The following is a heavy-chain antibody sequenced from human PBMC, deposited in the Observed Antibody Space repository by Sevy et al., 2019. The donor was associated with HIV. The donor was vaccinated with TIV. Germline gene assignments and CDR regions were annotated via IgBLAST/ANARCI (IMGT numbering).Heavy chain of an antibody. CDR1: GGTFSSYA. V-gene: IGHV1-69*13. Sequence: ASVKVSCKASGGTFSSYAISWVRQVPGQGLEWMGGIIPIFGTANYAQKFQGRVTITADESTSTAYMELSSLRSEDTAVYYCAREGYCSSTSCYVVYYYGMDVWGQGTTVTVSS. CDR3: AREGYCSSTSCYVVYYYGMDV. D-gene: IGHD2-2*01. J-gene: IGHJ6*02. CDR2: IIPIFGTA.